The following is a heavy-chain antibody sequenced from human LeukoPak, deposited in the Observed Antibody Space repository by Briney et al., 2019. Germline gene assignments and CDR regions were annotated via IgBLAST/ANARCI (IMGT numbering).Heavy chain of an antibody. V-gene: IGHV4-38-2*02. J-gene: IGHJ4*02. D-gene: IGHD3-10*01. Sequence: SETLSLTCTVSGYSISSGYYWGWIRQPPGKGLEWMGSIYHSGSTYYNPSLKSRVTISVDTSKNQFSLKLSSVTAADTAVYYCAREGSTMVRGVIGYWGQGTLVTVSS. CDR1: GYSISSGYY. CDR2: IYHSGST. CDR3: AREGSTMVRGVIGY.